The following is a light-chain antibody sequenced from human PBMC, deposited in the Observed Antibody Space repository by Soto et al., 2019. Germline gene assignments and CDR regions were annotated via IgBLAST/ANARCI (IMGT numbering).Light chain of an antibody. Sequence: QSVLTQPPSVSGAPGQRVTISCTGSSANIGAGFDVHWYQQLPGTAPELLIYGNNNRPSGVPDRFSGSKSGTSASLAITGLQAEDEADYYCQSYDGSLSXYXXGTGTXLTVL. CDR3: QSYDGSLSXYX. CDR2: GNN. CDR1: SANIGAGFD. V-gene: IGLV1-40*01. J-gene: IGLJ1*01.